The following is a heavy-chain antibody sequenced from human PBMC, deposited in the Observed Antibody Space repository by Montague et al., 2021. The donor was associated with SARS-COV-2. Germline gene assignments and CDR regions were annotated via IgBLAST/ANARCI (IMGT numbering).Heavy chain of an antibody. CDR2: ISVSGST. Sequence: TLSLTCTVSGGSISSGSYYWSWIRQPTGKGLEWIGRISVSGSTNYNPSLKSRVTISVDTSKNQFSLKLSSVTAADTAVYYCARGIGGAGRFDYWGQGTLVTVSS. J-gene: IGHJ4*02. V-gene: IGHV4-61*02. D-gene: IGHD6-19*01. CDR3: ARGIGGAGRFDY. CDR1: GGSISSGSYY.